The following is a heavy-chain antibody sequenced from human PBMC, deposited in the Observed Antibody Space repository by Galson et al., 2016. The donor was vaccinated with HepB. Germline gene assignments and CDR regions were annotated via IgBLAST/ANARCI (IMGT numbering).Heavy chain of an antibody. J-gene: IGHJ4*02. V-gene: IGHV4-34*01. CDR1: GGSFTNYY. Sequence: SETLSLTCAVYGGSFTNYYWSWIRQPPGKGLEWIGEINHSGSTNYNPSLKSRVTISVDTSKNQFSLTLTSVTAADTAVYYCARGRDWALVAAPFDYWGQGTLVTVFS. D-gene: IGHD2-15*01. CDR2: INHSGST. CDR3: ARGRDWALVAAPFDY.